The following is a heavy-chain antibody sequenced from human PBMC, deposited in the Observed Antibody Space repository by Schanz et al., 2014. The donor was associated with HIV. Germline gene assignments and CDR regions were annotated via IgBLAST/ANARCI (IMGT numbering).Heavy chain of an antibody. V-gene: IGHV3-23*01. Sequence: EVQLLESGGGLVQPGGSLRLSCAASGLRFSGSVMYWVRQAPGKGLEWVSAIRDSDGIATYADSVKGRFTISKDNSKXXXXXXXXXXXXXXXXXXXXXXLAVRSDYNGRDYWGQGTLVIVSS. J-gene: IGHJ4*02. D-gene: IGHD3-10*01. CDR2: IRDSDGIA. CDR1: GLRFSGSV. CDR3: XXLAVRSDYNGRDY.